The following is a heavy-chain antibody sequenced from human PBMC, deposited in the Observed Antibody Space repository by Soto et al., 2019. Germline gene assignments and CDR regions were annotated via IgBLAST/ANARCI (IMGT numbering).Heavy chain of an antibody. J-gene: IGHJ4*02. V-gene: IGHV3-7*03. CDR2: TKEDGSER. CDR3: ARDVGPVTIFGEALSGYFDF. Sequence: GGSLRLSCAVSGFSFGNYWMSWVRQAPGKGLEWLASTKEDGSERYYLDSVKGRFTISRDNAKDPLSLQMNSLRGEDTAFYYCARDVGPVTIFGEALSGYFDFWGQGTLVTVSS. D-gene: IGHD3-3*01. CDR1: GFSFGNYW.